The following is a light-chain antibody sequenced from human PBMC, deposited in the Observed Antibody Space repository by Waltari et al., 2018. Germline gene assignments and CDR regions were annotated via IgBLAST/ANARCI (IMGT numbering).Light chain of an antibody. CDR1: QSVTSNY. J-gene: IGKJ2*01. Sequence: EIVLTQSPGTLSVSPGERATLSCWASQSVTSNYLAWYQQKRGQAPRLLIYGASTRVTGIPDRFSGSGSGTDFTLTIIRLEPEDFAVYYCQHYSSSPPGYTFGQGTKLEIK. V-gene: IGKV3-20*01. CDR3: QHYSSSPPGYT. CDR2: GAS.